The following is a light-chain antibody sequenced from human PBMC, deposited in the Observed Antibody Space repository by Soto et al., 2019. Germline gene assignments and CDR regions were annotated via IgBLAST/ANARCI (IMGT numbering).Light chain of an antibody. Sequence: QSVLTQPPSASGTPGQRVTISCSGTSSNIGTYTVNWYRQLPGTAPKLLIYTDYQRPSGVPDRFSGSKSGTSASLAINGLHSEDEADYYCASWDDNLNGGVFGGGTKLTVL. V-gene: IGLV1-44*01. CDR2: TDY. J-gene: IGLJ3*02. CDR1: SSNIGTYT. CDR3: ASWDDNLNGGV.